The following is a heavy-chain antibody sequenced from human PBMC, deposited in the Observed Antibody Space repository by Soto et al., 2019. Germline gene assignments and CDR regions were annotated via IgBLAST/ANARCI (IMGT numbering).Heavy chain of an antibody. CDR1: GGTFSSYA. J-gene: IGHJ6*02. CDR2: IIPIFGTA. CDR3: ARKMGGGGYNENYYYYGMDV. V-gene: IGHV1-69*13. Sequence: ASVKVSCKASGGTFSSYAISWVRQAPGQGLEWMGGIIPIFGTANYAQKFQGRVTITADESTSTAYMELSSLRSEDTAVYYCARKMGGGGYNENYYYYGMDVWGQGTTVTVSS. D-gene: IGHD5-12*01.